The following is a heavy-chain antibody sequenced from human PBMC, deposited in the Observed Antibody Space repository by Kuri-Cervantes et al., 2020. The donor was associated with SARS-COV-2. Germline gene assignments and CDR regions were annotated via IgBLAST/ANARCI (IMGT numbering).Heavy chain of an antibody. Sequence: GESLKISCAASGFTFSSYSMNWVRQAPGKGLEWVSSISSTSSYIYYASSVKGRFTISRDNAKNSLYLQMNSLRAEDTAVYYCARECSNPYKYYYYYYMDVWGKGTTVTVSS. CDR2: ISSTSSYI. CDR3: ARECSNPYKYYYYYYMDV. D-gene: IGHD1-1*01. J-gene: IGHJ6*03. V-gene: IGHV3-21*01. CDR1: GFTFSSYS.